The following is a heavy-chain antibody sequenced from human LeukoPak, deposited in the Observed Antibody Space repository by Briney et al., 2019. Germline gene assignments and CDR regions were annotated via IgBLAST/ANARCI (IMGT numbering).Heavy chain of an antibody. CDR2: IYYSGST. CDR3: ASQGPYGSGSPIDY. Sequence: PSDTLSLTCTVSGGSISSYYWSWIRQPPGKGLEWIGYIYYSGSTNYNPSLKSRVTISVDTYKNQFSLKLSSVTAADTAVYYCASQGPYGSGSPIDYWGQGTLVTVSS. D-gene: IGHD3-10*01. CDR1: GGSISSYY. V-gene: IGHV4-59*07. J-gene: IGHJ4*02.